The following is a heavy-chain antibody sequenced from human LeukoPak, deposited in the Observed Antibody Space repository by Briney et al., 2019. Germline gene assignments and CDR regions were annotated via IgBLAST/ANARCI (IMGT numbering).Heavy chain of an antibody. CDR2: IRYDGSNK. CDR3: AKDLGDSSSCPDY. J-gene: IGHJ4*02. V-gene: IGHV3-30*02. CDR1: GFTFSSYG. Sequence: PGGSLRLSCAASGFTFSSYGMHWVRQAPGKGLEWVAFIRYDGSNKYYADSVKGRLTISRDNSKNTLYLQMNSLRAEDTAVYYCAKDLGDSSSCPDYWGQGTLVTVSS. D-gene: IGHD6-13*01.